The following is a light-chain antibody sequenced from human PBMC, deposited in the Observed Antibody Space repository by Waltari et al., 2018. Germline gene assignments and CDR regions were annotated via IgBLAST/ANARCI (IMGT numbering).Light chain of an antibody. J-gene: IGLJ2*01. CDR3: QSADSTKTYWV. V-gene: IGLV3-25*03. CDR1: ELPKQY. CDR2: KDT. Sequence: SYELTQPPSVSVSPGQTARITCSGDELPKQYAFWYRQKPGQAPELRSYKDTERPSGSPGRVAASSSGTTGTLTITGVQPEDEADYYCQSADSTKTYWVFGGGTKLSVL.